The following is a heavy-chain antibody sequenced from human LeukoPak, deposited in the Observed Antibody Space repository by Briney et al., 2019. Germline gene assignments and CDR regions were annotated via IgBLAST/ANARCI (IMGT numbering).Heavy chain of an antibody. Sequence: GGSLRLSCAASGFTFSDYYMSWIRQAPGKGLEWVSYISSSGSTIYYADSVKGRFTISRDNAKNSLYLQMDSLRAEDTAVYYCATDSPETAAFDYWGQGTLVTVSS. V-gene: IGHV3-11*04. CDR2: ISSSGSTI. CDR1: GFTFSDYY. D-gene: IGHD1-1*01. J-gene: IGHJ4*02. CDR3: ATDSPETAAFDY.